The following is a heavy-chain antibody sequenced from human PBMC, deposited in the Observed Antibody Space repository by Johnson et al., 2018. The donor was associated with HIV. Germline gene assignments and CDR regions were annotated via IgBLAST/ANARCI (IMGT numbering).Heavy chain of an antibody. Sequence: VQLVESGGGLVQPGGSLRLSCAASGFTFSSHAMHWVRQAPGKGLEYVSAISSNGGSTYYANSVKCRFTISRDNSKNTLYLQMGSLRPEDMAVYYCASVRVSNYDILTGYPLNAFDIWGQGTMVTVSS. CDR1: GFTFSSHA. J-gene: IGHJ3*02. CDR3: ASVRVSNYDILTGYPLNAFDI. D-gene: IGHD3-9*01. CDR2: ISSNGGST. V-gene: IGHV3-64*01.